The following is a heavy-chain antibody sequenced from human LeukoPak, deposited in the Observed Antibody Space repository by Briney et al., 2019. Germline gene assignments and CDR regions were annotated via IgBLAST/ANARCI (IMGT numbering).Heavy chain of an antibody. V-gene: IGHV4-30-2*01. CDR1: GGSISSGDYY. J-gene: IGHJ4*02. CDR2: IYHSGST. Sequence: SQTLSLTCTVSGGSISSGDYYWSWIRQPPGKGLEWIGYIYHSGSTYYNPSLKSRVTISVDRSKNQFSLKLSSVTAADTAVYYCARKPIVNSAWYYFDYWGQGTLVTVSS. CDR3: ARKPIVNSAWYYFDY. D-gene: IGHD3-22*01.